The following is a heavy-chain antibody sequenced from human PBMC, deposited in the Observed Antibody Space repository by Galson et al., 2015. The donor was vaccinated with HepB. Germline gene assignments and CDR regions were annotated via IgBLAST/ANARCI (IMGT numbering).Heavy chain of an antibody. CDR3: ARDYDFWSGYYQPSWFDP. CDR1: GFTFSYYY. D-gene: IGHD3-3*01. V-gene: IGHV3-74*01. Sequence: SLRLSCAAYGFTFSYYYMSWLRQAPGKGLVWVSRINSDGSSTSYADSVKGRFTISRDNAKNTLYLQMNSLRAEDTAVYYCARDYDFWSGYYQPSWFDPWGQGTLVTVSS. J-gene: IGHJ5*02. CDR2: INSDGSST.